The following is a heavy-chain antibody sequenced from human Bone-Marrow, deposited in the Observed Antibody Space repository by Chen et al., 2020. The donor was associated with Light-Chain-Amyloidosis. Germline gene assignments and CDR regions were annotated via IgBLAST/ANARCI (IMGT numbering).Heavy chain of an antibody. D-gene: IGHD5-12*01. J-gene: IGHJ4*02. V-gene: IGHV5-51*01. CDR2: IYPDDSDA. Sequence: EVQLEQSGPEVKKPGESLKISCKGSGYTFPNYWIGWVRQMPGKGLEWMGVIYPDDSDAIYSPSFEGQVTISADKSIPPAYLQWRSLKASDTAMYYCARRRDGYNFDYWGQGTLVTVSS. CDR3: ARRRDGYNFDY. CDR1: GYTFPNYW.